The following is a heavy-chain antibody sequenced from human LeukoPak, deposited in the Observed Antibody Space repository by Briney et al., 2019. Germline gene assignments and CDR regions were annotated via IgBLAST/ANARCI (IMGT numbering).Heavy chain of an antibody. V-gene: IGHV3-53*01. CDR2: TYSGGST. CDR1: GFTVSSNY. J-gene: IGHJ6*03. CDR3: ARDRNYGDRNYYCYYMDV. D-gene: IGHD4-17*01. Sequence: GGSLRLSCAASGFTVSSNYMSWVRQAPGKGLEWVSVTYSGGSTYYADSVQGRFTSSRDNSKNTLYLQMNSLRAEDTAVFYCARDRNYGDRNYYCYYMDVWGKGTRVTVSS.